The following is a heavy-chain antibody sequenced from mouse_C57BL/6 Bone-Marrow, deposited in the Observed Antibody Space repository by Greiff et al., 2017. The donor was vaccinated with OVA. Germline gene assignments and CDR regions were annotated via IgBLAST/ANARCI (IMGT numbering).Heavy chain of an antibody. Sequence: DVHLVESGGGLVKPGGSLKLSCAASGFTFSSYTMSWVRQTPEKRLEWVATISGGGGNTYYPDSVKGRFTISRDNAKNTLYLQMSSLRSEDTALYYCASPYYGDALAMDYGGRGTSITVSS. D-gene: IGHD2-13*01. CDR3: ASPYYGDALAMDY. CDR1: GFTFSSYT. J-gene: IGHJ4*01. V-gene: IGHV5-9*01. CDR2: ISGGGGNT.